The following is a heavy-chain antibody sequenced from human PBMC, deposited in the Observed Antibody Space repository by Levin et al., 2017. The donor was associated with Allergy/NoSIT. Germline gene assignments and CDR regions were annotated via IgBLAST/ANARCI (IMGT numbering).Heavy chain of an antibody. CDR3: ARVGVAPTIVEY. CDR2: IYSSGAT. V-gene: IGHV3-53*03. D-gene: IGHD1-26*01. J-gene: IGHJ4*02. CDR1: GFVISSTF. Sequence: GGSLRLSCAASGFVISSTFMSWVRQAPGKGLEWVSVIYSSGATYYADSVKGRFTISRDNSKNSLDLQMNSLRAEDTAVYYCARVGVAPTIVEYWGQGTLVTVSS.